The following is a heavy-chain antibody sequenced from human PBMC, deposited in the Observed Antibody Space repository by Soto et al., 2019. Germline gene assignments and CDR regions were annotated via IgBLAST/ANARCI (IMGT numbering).Heavy chain of an antibody. J-gene: IGHJ5*02. CDR3: TTDLWRIAVVVGSTGYFNP. Sequence: WGSLRLSCAASGFTFSDAWMGWFRQAPGKGLDWVGRIKSKSDGGTTEYAAPVRGRFTISRDDSKNTLYLQMNSLKTEDTAVYYCTTDLWRIAVVVGSTGYFNPWGQGTPVTVSS. CDR1: GFTFSDAW. CDR2: IKSKSDGGTT. V-gene: IGHV3-15*01. D-gene: IGHD2-15*01.